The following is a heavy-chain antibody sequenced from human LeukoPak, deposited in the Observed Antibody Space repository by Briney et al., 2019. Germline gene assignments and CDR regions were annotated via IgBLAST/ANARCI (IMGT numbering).Heavy chain of an antibody. CDR2: ISAYNGKT. CDR3: ARDLSSGYYDFWSGYYTGYNWFDP. D-gene: IGHD3-3*01. Sequence: ASVKVSCKASGYTFTSYGISWVRQAPGQGLEWMGWISAYNGKTNYAQKLQGRVTMTTDTSASTAYMELRSLRSDDTAVYYCARDLSSGYYDFWSGYYTGYNWFDPWGQGTLVTVSS. CDR1: GYTFTSYG. V-gene: IGHV1-18*01. J-gene: IGHJ5*02.